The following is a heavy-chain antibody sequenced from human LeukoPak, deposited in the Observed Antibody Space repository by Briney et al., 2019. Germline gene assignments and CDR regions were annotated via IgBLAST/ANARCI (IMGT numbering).Heavy chain of an antibody. CDR2: ISSSSSYI. J-gene: IGHJ6*03. CDR3: ASLGDGGSYYYYYYMDV. CDR1: GFTFSSYS. Sequence: GGSLRLSCAASGFTFSSYSMNWVRQAPGKGLEWVSSISSSSSYIYYADSVKGRFTISRDNAKNSLYLQMNSMRAEDTAVYYCASLGDGGSYYYYYYMDVWGKGTTVTVSS. V-gene: IGHV3-21*01. D-gene: IGHD1-26*01.